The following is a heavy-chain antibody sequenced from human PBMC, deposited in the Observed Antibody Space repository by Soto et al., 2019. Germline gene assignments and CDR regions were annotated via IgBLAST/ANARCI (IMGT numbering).Heavy chain of an antibody. Sequence: GGSLRLSCAASGFTFSNYAMTWVRQAPGKGLEWVSATSGSASSTSYADSVKGRFTISRDNSKNTLCLQMNSLRAEDTAVYYCAKNSSTWYPHWGQGTLVTVSS. CDR2: TSGSASST. V-gene: IGHV3-23*01. D-gene: IGHD6-13*01. J-gene: IGHJ4*02. CDR1: GFTFSNYA. CDR3: AKNSSTWYPH.